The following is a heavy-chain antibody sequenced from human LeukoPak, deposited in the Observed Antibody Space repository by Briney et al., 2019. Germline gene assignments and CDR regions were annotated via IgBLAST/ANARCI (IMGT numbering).Heavy chain of an antibody. J-gene: IGHJ4*02. V-gene: IGHV3-11*01. D-gene: IGHD6-13*01. CDR2: ISSSGSTI. Sequence: GGSLRLSCAASGFTFSDYYMSWIRQAPGKGLEWVSYISSSGSTIYYADSVKGRFTISRDSAKNSLYLQMNSLRAEDTAVYYCARIAAAACFDYWGQGTLVTVSS. CDR3: ARIAAAACFDY. CDR1: GFTFSDYY.